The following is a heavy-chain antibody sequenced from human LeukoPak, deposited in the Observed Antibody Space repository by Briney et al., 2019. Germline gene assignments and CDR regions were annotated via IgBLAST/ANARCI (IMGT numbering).Heavy chain of an antibody. CDR1: GYTFTDYN. J-gene: IGHJ4*02. V-gene: IGHV1-2*02. D-gene: IGHD3-3*01. Sequence: GASVKVSCKASGYTFTDYNMHWVRQAPGQGLEWMGWINPNSGGTNYAQKFQGRVTMTRDTSISTAYMELYSLRSDDTAVYYCARGYSWSGYLYDYWGQGTLVTVSS. CDR3: ARGYSWSGYLYDY. CDR2: INPNSGGT.